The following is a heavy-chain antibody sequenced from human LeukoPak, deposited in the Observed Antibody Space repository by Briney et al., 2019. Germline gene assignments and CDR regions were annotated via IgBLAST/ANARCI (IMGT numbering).Heavy chain of an antibody. D-gene: IGHD2-2*01. V-gene: IGHV3-9*01. Sequence: GGSLRLSCAASGFTFDDYAMHWVRQAPGKGLEWVSGISWNSVSIGYADSVKGRFTISRDNAKNSLYLQMNSLRAEDTALYYCAKDIGSGYCSSTSCQTTNIDYWGQGTLVTVSS. CDR1: GFTFDDYA. CDR3: AKDIGSGYCSSTSCQTTNIDY. CDR2: ISWNSVSI. J-gene: IGHJ4*02.